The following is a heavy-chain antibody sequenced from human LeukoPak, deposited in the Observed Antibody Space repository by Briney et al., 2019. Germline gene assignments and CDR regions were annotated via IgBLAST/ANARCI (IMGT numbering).Heavy chain of an antibody. CDR1: GGSISGYN. Sequence: PSETLSLTSTVSGGSISGYNWSWMRPSAGEGLEWIGRLYTGGSTDYNPSIKSRLTMSVDTSKNQFSLKLSSVTAADTAVYYCARARGNYDFWSGYYRPSPYFDYWGQGTLVTVSS. D-gene: IGHD3-3*01. CDR2: LYTGGST. V-gene: IGHV4-4*07. J-gene: IGHJ4*02. CDR3: ARARGNYDFWSGYYRPSPYFDY.